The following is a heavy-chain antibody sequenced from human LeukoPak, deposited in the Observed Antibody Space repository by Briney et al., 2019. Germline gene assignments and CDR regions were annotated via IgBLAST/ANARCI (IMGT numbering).Heavy chain of an antibody. D-gene: IGHD3-22*01. J-gene: IGHJ4*02. CDR3: ASGYVGSAPFDY. CDR2: IYISGST. Sequence: SETLSLTCTVSGVSISSYYWSWIRQPAGKGLEWIGRIYISGSTKYNPSLKSRVTISVDKSKNQFSLKLSSVTAADTAVYYCASGYVGSAPFDYWGQGTLVTVSS. CDR1: GVSISSYY. V-gene: IGHV4-4*07.